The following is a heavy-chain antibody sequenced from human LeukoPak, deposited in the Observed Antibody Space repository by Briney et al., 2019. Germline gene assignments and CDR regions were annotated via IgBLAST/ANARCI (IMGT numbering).Heavy chain of an antibody. CDR3: ARGENPGIALAGTGFDY. V-gene: IGHV3-74*01. CDR2: ISSDESRT. CDR1: GFTFSSYR. J-gene: IGHJ4*02. D-gene: IGHD6-19*01. Sequence: GGSLRLSCAASGFTFSSYRMHWVRQAPGKGLVWVSRISSDESRTNYADSVKGRFTISRDNAKNTVFLQMNSLRAEDTAVYYCARGENPGIALAGTGFDYWGQGTLVTVSS.